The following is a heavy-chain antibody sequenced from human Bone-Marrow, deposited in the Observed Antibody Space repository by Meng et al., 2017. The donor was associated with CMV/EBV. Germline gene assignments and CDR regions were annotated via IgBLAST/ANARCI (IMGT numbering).Heavy chain of an antibody. J-gene: IGHJ4*02. CDR1: GFTFSSYW. D-gene: IGHD3-22*01. CDR2: IKQDGSEK. Sequence: GGSLRLSCAASGFTFSSYWMSWVRQAPGKGLEWVANIKQDGSEKYYVDSVKGRFTISRDNAKNSLYLQMNSLRAEDTAVYYCARDSSGYLALFDYWGQGTLVTASS. V-gene: IGHV3-7*01. CDR3: ARDSSGYLALFDY.